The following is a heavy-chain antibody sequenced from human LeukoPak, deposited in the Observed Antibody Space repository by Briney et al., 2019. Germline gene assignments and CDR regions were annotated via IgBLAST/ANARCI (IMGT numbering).Heavy chain of an antibody. CDR2: INPNSGGT. J-gene: IGHJ4*02. D-gene: IGHD5-18*01. V-gene: IGHV1-2*02. CDR3: ARGVSGYSYGYGRLFDY. Sequence: EASVKVSCKASGYTFTSYGISWVRQAPGQGLEWMGWINPNSGGTNYAQKFQGRVTMTRDTSISTAYMELSRLRSDDTAVYYCARGVSGYSYGYGRLFDYWGQGTLVTVSS. CDR1: GYTFTSYG.